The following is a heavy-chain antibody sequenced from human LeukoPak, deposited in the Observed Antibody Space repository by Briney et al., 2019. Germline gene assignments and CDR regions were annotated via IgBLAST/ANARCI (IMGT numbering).Heavy chain of an antibody. CDR1: GYTFTGYY. D-gene: IGHD3-16*01. V-gene: IGHV1-2*02. Sequence: ASVKVSCKASGYTFTGYYMHWVRQAPGQGLEWMGWINPNSGGTNYAQKFQGRVTMTRDTSISTAYMELSRLRSDDTAVYYCARDWGHRMLAFDIWGQGTMVTVSS. J-gene: IGHJ3*02. CDR3: ARDWGHRMLAFDI. CDR2: INPNSGGT.